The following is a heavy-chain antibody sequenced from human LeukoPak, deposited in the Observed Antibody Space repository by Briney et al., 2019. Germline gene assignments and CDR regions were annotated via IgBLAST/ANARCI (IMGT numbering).Heavy chain of an antibody. V-gene: IGHV3-9*01. Sequence: SGGSLRLSCAASGFTFDDYAMHWVRQAPGKGLEWVSGISWNSGSIGYADSVKGRFTISRDNSKNTLYLQMNSLRAEDTAVYYCAAPLWAWELLLRFDYWGQGTLVTVSS. J-gene: IGHJ4*02. CDR2: ISWNSGSI. D-gene: IGHD1-26*01. CDR3: AAPLWAWELLLRFDY. CDR1: GFTFDDYA.